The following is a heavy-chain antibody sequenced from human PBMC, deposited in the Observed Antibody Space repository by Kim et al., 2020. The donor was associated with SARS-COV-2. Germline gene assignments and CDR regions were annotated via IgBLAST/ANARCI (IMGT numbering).Heavy chain of an antibody. Sequence: ASVKVSCKVSGDTLTQLSMHWVRQAPGKGLEWMGGFDPEEGEIIYAQKFQGRVAMTEDTSTDTAYMELSSLRSEDTAVSYCATDSDRQQLGYYYYYGLDVWGQWTTVTVSS. CDR1: GDTLTQLS. V-gene: IGHV1-24*01. CDR2: FDPEEGEI. CDR3: ATDSDRQQLGYYYYYGLDV. J-gene: IGHJ6*02. D-gene: IGHD6-13*01.